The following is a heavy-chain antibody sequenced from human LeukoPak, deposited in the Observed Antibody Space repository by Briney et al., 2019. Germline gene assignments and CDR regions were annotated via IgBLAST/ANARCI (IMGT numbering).Heavy chain of an antibody. D-gene: IGHD6-13*01. CDR2: ISGSGGST. Sequence: GGSLRLSCAASGFTFTGHNMNWVRQAPGKGLEWVSAISGSGGSTYYADSVKGRFTISRDNSKNTLYLQMNSLRAEDTAVYYCAKQVGAAGGVWGQGTLVTVSS. CDR1: GFTFTGHN. V-gene: IGHV3-23*01. CDR3: AKQVGAAGGV. J-gene: IGHJ4*02.